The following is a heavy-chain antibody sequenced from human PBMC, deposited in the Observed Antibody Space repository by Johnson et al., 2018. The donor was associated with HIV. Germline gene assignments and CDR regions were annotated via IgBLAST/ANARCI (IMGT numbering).Heavy chain of an antibody. D-gene: IGHD6-13*01. CDR1: GFTFSSNA. V-gene: IGHV3-30*04. J-gene: IGHJ3*02. Sequence: VQLVESGGGVVQPGRSLRLSCAASGFTFSSNAMHWVRQAPGKGLEWVAVISYDGTNRYSGASVKGRFTFPRDNSKNTVYLQMNGLRAEDTAVYHGAKDLYSSSWTNDAFDIWGQGTMVTVSS. CDR2: ISYDGTNR. CDR3: AKDLYSSSWTNDAFDI.